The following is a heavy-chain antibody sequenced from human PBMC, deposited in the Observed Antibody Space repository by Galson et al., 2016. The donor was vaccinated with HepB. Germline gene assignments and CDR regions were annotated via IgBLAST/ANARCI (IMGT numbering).Heavy chain of an antibody. D-gene: IGHD6-19*01. Sequence: SLRLSCAASGFSVSINYMSWVRQVPGKGLEWVSIIYSGGNPYYPDSVKGRFTISRDTSKNTLSLQMNRLRAEDTAVYYCARASVAVAEGGHWYFDLWGRGTLVTVSS. V-gene: IGHV3-53*01. CDR2: IYSGGNP. CDR3: ARASVAVAEGGHWYFDL. J-gene: IGHJ2*01. CDR1: GFSVSINY.